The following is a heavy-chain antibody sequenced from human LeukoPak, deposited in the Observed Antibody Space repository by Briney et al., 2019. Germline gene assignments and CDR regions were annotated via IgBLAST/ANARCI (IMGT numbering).Heavy chain of an antibody. V-gene: IGHV4-34*01. CDR3: ARLNRGYSYGQSFGY. CDR1: GGSFSGYY. D-gene: IGHD5-18*01. Sequence: PSETLSLTCAVYGGSFSGYYWSWIRQPPGKGLEWIGEINHSGSTSYNPSLKSRVTISVDTSKNQFSLKLSSVTAADTAVYYCARLNRGYSYGQSFGYWGQGTLVTVSS. J-gene: IGHJ4*02. CDR2: INHSGST.